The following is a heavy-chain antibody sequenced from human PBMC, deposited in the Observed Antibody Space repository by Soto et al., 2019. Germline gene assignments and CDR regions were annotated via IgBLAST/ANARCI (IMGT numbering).Heavy chain of an antibody. CDR3: AAHSGYSSGWYVAFDI. J-gene: IGHJ3*02. CDR2: ISAYNGNT. CDR1: GYTFTSYG. D-gene: IGHD6-19*01. Sequence: RASVKVSCKASGYTFTSYGISWVRQAPGQGLEWMGWISAYNGNTNYAQKLQGRVTMTTDTSTSTAYMELRSLRSDDTAVYYCAAHSGYSSGWYVAFDIWGQGTMVTVSS. V-gene: IGHV1-18*01.